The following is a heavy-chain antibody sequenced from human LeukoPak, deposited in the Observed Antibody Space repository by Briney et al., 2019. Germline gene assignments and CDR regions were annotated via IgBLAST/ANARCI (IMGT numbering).Heavy chain of an antibody. Sequence: GSLRLSCAASGFTFSGSAMHWVRQPPGKGLEWIGEINHSGSTNYNPSLKSRVTISVDTSKNQFSLKLSSVTAADTAFYYCARAHWFLDYGDHPAVRNWFDPWGQGTLVTVSS. J-gene: IGHJ5*02. CDR2: INHSGST. CDR1: GFTFSGSA. CDR3: ARAHWFLDYGDHPAVRNWFDP. V-gene: IGHV4-34*01. D-gene: IGHD4-17*01.